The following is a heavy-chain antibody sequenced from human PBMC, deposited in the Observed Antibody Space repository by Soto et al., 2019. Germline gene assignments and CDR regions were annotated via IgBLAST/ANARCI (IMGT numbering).Heavy chain of an antibody. CDR2: VSSSGTTM. V-gene: IGHV3-11*01. CDR3: ARMGPRAARPSY. Sequence: VQLAESGGGLVEPGGYLRISCAASGFTFSDYDMSWIRQSPGKGLEWVSFVSSSGTTMYFADSVKGRFTISRENAKNSLYLQMTSLRAEDTAVYYCARMGPRAARPSYWGQGTLVTVSS. J-gene: IGHJ4*02. D-gene: IGHD6-6*01. CDR1: GFTFSDYD.